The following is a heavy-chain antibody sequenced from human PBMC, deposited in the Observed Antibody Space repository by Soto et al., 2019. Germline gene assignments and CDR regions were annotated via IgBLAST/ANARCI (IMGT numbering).Heavy chain of an antibody. CDR1: GGTFSSYA. V-gene: IGHV1-69*06. J-gene: IGHJ6*02. CDR2: IIPIFGTA. D-gene: IGHD2-2*02. Sequence: SVKVSCKASGGTFSSYAISWVRQAPGQGLEWMGGIIPIFGTANYAQKFQGRVTIIADKSTSTAYMELSSLRSEDTAVYYCARGTIKYCSSTSCYKDSYYYGMDVWGQGTTVTV. CDR3: ARGTIKYCSSTSCYKDSYYYGMDV.